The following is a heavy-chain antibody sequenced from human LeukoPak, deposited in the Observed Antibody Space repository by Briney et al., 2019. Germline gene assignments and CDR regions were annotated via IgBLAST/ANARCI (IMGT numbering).Heavy chain of an antibody. D-gene: IGHD3-22*01. CDR2: ISYDGSNK. V-gene: IGHV3-30*18. CDR3: AEDYYYYDSSGYYYA. CDR1: GFTFSSYA. J-gene: IGHJ4*02. Sequence: GGSLRLSCAASGFTFSSYAMSWVRQAPGKGLEWVAVISYDGSNKYYADSVKGRFTISRDNSKNTLYLQMNSLRAEDTAVYYCAEDYYYYDSSGYYYAWGQGTLVTVSS.